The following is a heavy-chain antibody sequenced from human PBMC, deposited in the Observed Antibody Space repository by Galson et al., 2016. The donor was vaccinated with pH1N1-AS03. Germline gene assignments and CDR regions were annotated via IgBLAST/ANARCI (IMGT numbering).Heavy chain of an antibody. J-gene: IGHJ3*02. CDR1: GGSISGYY. D-gene: IGHD1-26*01. CDR3: ARVIGGSYYAFDI. V-gene: IGHV4-4*07. Sequence: LSLTCTVPGGSISGYYWSWIRQPAGKGLEWIGRMYTSGSTNYNPSLKSRVTMSVDTSKNPLSLKLSSVTAADTAVYYCARVIGGSYYAFDIWGQGTMVTVSS. CDR2: MYTSGST.